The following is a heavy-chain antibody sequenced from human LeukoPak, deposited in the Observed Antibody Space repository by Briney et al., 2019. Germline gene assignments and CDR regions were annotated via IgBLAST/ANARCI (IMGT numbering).Heavy chain of an antibody. D-gene: IGHD3-10*01. J-gene: IGHJ4*02. CDR2: FDPEDDET. CDR1: GYTLTELS. CDR3: ARVLRVRGVITFGY. Sequence: GASVKVSCKVSGYTLTELSIHWVRQAPGKGLEWMGGFDPEDDETIYAQKFQGRVTMTEDTSRDTVYMELSSLRSEDTAVYYCARVLRVRGVITFGYWGQGTLVTVSS. V-gene: IGHV1-24*01.